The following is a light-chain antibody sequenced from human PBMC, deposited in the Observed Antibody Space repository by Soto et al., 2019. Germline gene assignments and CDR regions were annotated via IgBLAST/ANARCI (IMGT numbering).Light chain of an antibody. CDR2: WAS. J-gene: IGKJ4*01. V-gene: IGKV4-1*01. Sequence: DIVMTQSPDSLAVSLGERATINCKSSQSVLYSSDNKNYLAWFQQKPGQPPKLLIYWASTRESGVPDRFSGSGSGTDFTLTISSLQAEDVAVHSCQQYYRAPLTFGGGTKVEIK. CDR3: QQYYRAPLT. CDR1: QSVLYSSDNKNY.